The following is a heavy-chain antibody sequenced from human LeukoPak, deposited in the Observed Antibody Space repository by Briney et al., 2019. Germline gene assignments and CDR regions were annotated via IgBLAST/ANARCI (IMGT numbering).Heavy chain of an antibody. J-gene: IGHJ4*02. V-gene: IGHV3-23*01. Sequence: GGSLRLSCAASGFTFSTYSMNWVRQAPGKGLEWVSTISGSGGSTSYADSVKGRFTISRDNSKHTLYLQMNSLRAEDTAVYYCAKDPEVVVAATGFDYWGQGTLVTVSS. CDR2: ISGSGGST. CDR1: GFTFSTYS. D-gene: IGHD2-15*01. CDR3: AKDPEVVVAATGFDY.